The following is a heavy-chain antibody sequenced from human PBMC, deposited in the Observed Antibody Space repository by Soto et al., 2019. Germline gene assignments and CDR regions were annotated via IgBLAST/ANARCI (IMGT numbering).Heavy chain of an antibody. J-gene: IGHJ5*02. CDR3: ARDYQDTNWFDP. CDR2: ISYDGSNK. D-gene: IGHD2-2*01. V-gene: IGHV3-30-3*01. Sequence: QVQLVESGGGVVQPGRSLRLSCAASGFTFSSYAMHWVRQAPGKGLEWVAVISYDGSNKYYADSVKGRFTISRDNSKNTLDLQMNSMRAEDTAVYYCARDYQDTNWFDPWGQGTLVTVSS. CDR1: GFTFSSYA.